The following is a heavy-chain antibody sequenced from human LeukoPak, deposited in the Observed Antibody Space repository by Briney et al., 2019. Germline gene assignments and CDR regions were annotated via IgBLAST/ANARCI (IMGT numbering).Heavy chain of an antibody. D-gene: IGHD6-13*01. CDR1: GGSITDTSYF. CDR2: IYYRGNT. J-gene: IGHJ4*02. V-gene: IGHV4-39*01. CDR3: ARRKVAAEIDY. Sequence: ETLSLTCTVSGGSITDTSYFWGWIRQPPGKGLEWIGSIYYRGNTYYSPSLKSRVTLFVDTSKNQFSLKLSSVTAADTAIYYCARRKVAAEIDYWGQGTLVTVSS.